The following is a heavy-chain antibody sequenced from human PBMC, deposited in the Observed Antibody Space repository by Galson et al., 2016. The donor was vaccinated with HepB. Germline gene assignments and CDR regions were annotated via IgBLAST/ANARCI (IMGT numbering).Heavy chain of an antibody. Sequence: SLRLSCAASGFAFSGSAMHWVRQAPGKGLEWVAAISYHGSDKYYADSVKGRVTISRDNSNNTLYLQMTSLSPEDTAVYYCARDKSFYYYGMEVWGQGTTVTVSS. CDR1: GFAFSGSA. J-gene: IGHJ6*02. V-gene: IGHV3-30-3*01. CDR2: ISYHGSDK. CDR3: ARDKSFYYYGMEV.